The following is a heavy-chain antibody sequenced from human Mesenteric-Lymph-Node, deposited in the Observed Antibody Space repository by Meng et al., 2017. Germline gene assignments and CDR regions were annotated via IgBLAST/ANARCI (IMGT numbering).Heavy chain of an antibody. CDR2: IIPIFGTA. J-gene: IGHJ5*02. CDR3: ARDGGYCSGGSCYWAEVGWFDP. CDR1: VCTFSSYA. Sequence: SVTVSCKASVCTFSSYAISWVRQAPAQGLEWMGGIIPIFGTANYAQKFQGRVTITADESTSTAYMELSSLRSEDTAVYYCARDGGYCSGGSCYWAEVGWFDPWGQGTLVTVSS. V-gene: IGHV1-69*13. D-gene: IGHD2-15*01.